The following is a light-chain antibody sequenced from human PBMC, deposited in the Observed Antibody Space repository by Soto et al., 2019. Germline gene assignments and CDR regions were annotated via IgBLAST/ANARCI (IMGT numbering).Light chain of an antibody. CDR2: DSS. CDR3: QQYGDSPST. Sequence: EVVLTQSPVTLSLSPGERATLSCRASQSVSSYLAWYQQKPGQAPRLLIYDSSDRATGIPARVSGSGSGTDFTLTITSLEDEDSAVYSCQQYGDSPSTFGQGTKLEIK. V-gene: IGKV3-11*01. J-gene: IGKJ2*01. CDR1: QSVSSY.